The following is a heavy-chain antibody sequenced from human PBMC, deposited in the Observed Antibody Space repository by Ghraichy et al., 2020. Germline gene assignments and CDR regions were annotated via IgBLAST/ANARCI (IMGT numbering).Heavy chain of an antibody. CDR3: ARDPKYYDSREGFDY. D-gene: IGHD3-22*01. J-gene: IGHJ4*02. CDR2: ISSSSSTI. Sequence: GGSLRLSCAASGFTFSSYSMNWVRQAPGKGLEWVSYISSSSSTIYYADSVKGRFTISRDNAKNSLYLQMNSLRDEDTAVYYCARDPKYYDSREGFDYCGQGTLVTVSS. V-gene: IGHV3-48*02. CDR1: GFTFSSYS.